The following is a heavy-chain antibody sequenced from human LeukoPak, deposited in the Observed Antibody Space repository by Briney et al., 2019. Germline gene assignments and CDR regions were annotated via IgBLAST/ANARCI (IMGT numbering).Heavy chain of an antibody. CDR3: ARDRSYDFWSGYSTPDY. Sequence: GGSLRLSCAASGFTFSSYGMHWVRQAPGKGLEWVAVISYDGSNKYYADSVKGRFTISRDNSKNTLDLQMNSLRAEDTAVYYCARDRSYDFWSGYSTPDYWGQGTLVTVSS. V-gene: IGHV3-30*03. J-gene: IGHJ4*02. CDR2: ISYDGSNK. D-gene: IGHD3-3*01. CDR1: GFTFSSYG.